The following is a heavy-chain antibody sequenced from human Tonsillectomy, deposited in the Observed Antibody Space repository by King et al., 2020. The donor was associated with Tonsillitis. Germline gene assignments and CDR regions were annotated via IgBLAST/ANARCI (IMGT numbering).Heavy chain of an antibody. CDR2: IYYSGST. CDR1: GGSISSHY. J-gene: IGHJ6*02. D-gene: IGHD2-15*01. V-gene: IGHV4-59*11. CDR3: ARDLVVVVASTSYYYGMDV. Sequence: QVQLQESGPGLVKPSETLSLTCTVSGGSISSHYWSWIRQPPGKGLEWIGYIYYSGSTNYNPSLKSRVTISVDTSKNQFSLKLSSVTAADTAVYYCARDLVVVVASTSYYYGMDVWGQGTTVTVSS.